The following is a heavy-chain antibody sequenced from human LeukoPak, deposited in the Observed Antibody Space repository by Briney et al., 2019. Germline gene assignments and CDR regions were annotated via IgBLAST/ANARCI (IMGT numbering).Heavy chain of an antibody. CDR3: ARGGFLEWVLGYMDV. CDR1: GYTFTSYG. CDR2: VNTYGGNT. D-gene: IGHD3-3*01. V-gene: IGHV1-18*01. J-gene: IGHJ6*03. Sequence: ASVKVSCKASGYTFTSYGISWVRQAPGQGLEWMGWVNTYGGNTNFAQKLQGRVTMTADTSTGTAYMELRSLISDGTAVYYCARGGFLEWVLGYMDVWGEGTTVTVSS.